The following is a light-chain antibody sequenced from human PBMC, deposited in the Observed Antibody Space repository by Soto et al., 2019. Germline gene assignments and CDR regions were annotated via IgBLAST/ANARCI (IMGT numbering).Light chain of an antibody. CDR1: QSLLHSNGYNY. V-gene: IGKV2-28*01. CDR3: MQALQTIT. Sequence: DIVMTQSPLSLPVTPGEPASISCRSSQSLLHSNGYNYLDWYLQKPGQSPQLLIYLGSNRASGVPYRFSGSGSGTDFTLKISRVEAEDVGVYYCMQALQTITFGQGTRLEIK. J-gene: IGKJ5*01. CDR2: LGS.